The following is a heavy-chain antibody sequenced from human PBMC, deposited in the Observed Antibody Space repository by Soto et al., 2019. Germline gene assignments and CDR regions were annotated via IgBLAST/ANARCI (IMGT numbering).Heavy chain of an antibody. CDR3: ARTYTNYVYGMDV. CDR2: IYYSGTT. CDR1: GGSISSGDYY. J-gene: IGHJ6*02. V-gene: IGHV4-30-4*01. D-gene: IGHD1-26*01. Sequence: SETLSLTCTVSGGSISSGDYYWSWIRQPPGKGLEWIGYIYYSGTTHYNPSLKSRVIISVDTSKNHFSLKLSSVTAADTAVYYCARTYTNYVYGMDVWGQGTTVTVS.